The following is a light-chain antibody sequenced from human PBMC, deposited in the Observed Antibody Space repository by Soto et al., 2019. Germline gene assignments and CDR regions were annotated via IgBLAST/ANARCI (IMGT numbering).Light chain of an antibody. Sequence: QSALTQPASVSGSPGQSITISCIGTSSDIGAYKYVCWYQQHPGRAPKLIIYEVSNRPSGVSYRFSASKSGNTASLTISGLRAEDEADYYCSSFTGTRTWVFGGGTKLTVL. J-gene: IGLJ3*02. CDR2: EVS. CDR1: SSDIGAYKY. CDR3: SSFTGTRTWV. V-gene: IGLV2-14*01.